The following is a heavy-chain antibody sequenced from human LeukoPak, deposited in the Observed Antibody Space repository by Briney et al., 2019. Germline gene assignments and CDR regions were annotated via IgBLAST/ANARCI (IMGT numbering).Heavy chain of an antibody. CDR2: INDDGVGT. J-gene: IGHJ4*02. Sequence: PGGSLRLSCAAPGFTFSTYAMSWVRQAPGKGLEWVSTINDDGVGTHYADSMKGRFTISRDNSKNTLYLQINSLRAEDTAVYYCAKLRGGLLAVYHSDYWGQGTLVTVSS. CDR3: AKLRGGLLAVYHSDY. V-gene: IGHV3-23*01. CDR1: GFTFSTYA. D-gene: IGHD2/OR15-2a*01.